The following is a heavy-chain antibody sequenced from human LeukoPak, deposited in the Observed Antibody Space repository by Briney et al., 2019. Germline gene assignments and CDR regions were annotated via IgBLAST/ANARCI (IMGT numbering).Heavy chain of an antibody. V-gene: IGHV4-34*01. D-gene: IGHD4-17*01. Sequence: PSETLSLTCAVYGGSFSGSYWSWIRQPPGKGLEWIGDINHSGSTNYNPSLKSRATISKDTSKNQFSLKLSSVTAADTAVYYCARVHGDYDHAFDIWGQGTMVTVSS. CDR1: GGSFSGSY. CDR2: INHSGST. CDR3: ARVHGDYDHAFDI. J-gene: IGHJ3*02.